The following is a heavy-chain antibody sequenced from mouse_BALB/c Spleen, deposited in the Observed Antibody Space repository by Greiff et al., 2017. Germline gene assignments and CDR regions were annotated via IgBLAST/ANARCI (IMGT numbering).Heavy chain of an antibody. CDR3: ARNYGSSLDYFDY. CDR2: INPSSGYT. Sequence: VKVVESGAELARPGASVKMSCKASGYTFTSYTMHWVKQRPGQGLEWIGYINPSSGYTNYNQKFKDKATLTADKSSSTAYMQLSSLTSEDSAVYYCARNYGSSLDYFDYWGQGTTLTVSS. J-gene: IGHJ2*01. D-gene: IGHD1-1*01. V-gene: IGHV1-4*01. CDR1: GYTFTSYT.